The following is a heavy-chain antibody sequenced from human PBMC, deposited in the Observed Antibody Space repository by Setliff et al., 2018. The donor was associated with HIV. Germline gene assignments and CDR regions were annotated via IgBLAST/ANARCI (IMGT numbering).Heavy chain of an antibody. CDR3: TRGRLLWSGSYYYYYMDV. CDR1: GFTFSDHY. CDR2: SRNKANSYTT. V-gene: IGHV3-72*01. Sequence: PGGSLRLSCAASGFTFSDHYMDWVRQAPGKGLEWVGRSRNKANSYTTEYAASVKGRFTISRDDSKTSLYLQMNSLKTEDTAVYYCTRGRLLWSGSYYYYYMDVWGKGTTVTVSS. D-gene: IGHD3-10*01. J-gene: IGHJ6*03.